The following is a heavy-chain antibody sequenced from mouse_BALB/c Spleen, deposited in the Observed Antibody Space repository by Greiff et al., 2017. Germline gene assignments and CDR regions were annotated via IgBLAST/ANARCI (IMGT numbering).Heavy chain of an antibody. V-gene: IGHV14-3*02. CDR3: VHYYGSYWYFDV. CDR2: IDPANGNT. J-gene: IGHJ1*01. D-gene: IGHD1-1*01. CDR1: GFNIKDTY. Sequence: VHVKQSGAELVKPGASVKLSCTASGFNIKDTYMHWVKQRPEQGLEWIGRIDPANGNTKYDPKFQGKATITADTSSNTAYLQLSSLTSEDTAVYYCVHYYGSYWYFDVWGAGTTVTVSS.